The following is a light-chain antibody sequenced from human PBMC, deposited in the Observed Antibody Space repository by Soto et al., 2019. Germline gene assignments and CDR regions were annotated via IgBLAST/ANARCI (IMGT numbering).Light chain of an antibody. Sequence: QSVPTQPASVSGSPGQSITISCTGTSSDVGGYNYVSWYQQHPGKAPKLMIYDVSNRLSGVSNRFSGSKSGNTASLTTSGLQAEDEADYYCSPYTSSITFYVFGTGTKVTV. CDR3: SPYTSSITFYV. V-gene: IGLV2-14*03. CDR1: SSDVGGYNY. CDR2: DVS. J-gene: IGLJ1*01.